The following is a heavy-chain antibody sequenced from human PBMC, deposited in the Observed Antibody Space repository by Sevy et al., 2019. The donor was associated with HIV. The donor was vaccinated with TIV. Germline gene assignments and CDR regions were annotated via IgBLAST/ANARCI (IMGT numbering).Heavy chain of an antibody. Sequence: ASVKVSCKVSGYTLSQLSMHWVRQAHGKGLEWVGTFDPEDGRTIYAQKFQGRVTMTEDTSTDTAYMELNSLNSEDTAVYYCATTKDYYDSSGYPFDYWGQGTQVTVSS. CDR1: GYTLSQLS. J-gene: IGHJ4*02. CDR3: ATTKDYYDSSGYPFDY. D-gene: IGHD3-22*01. V-gene: IGHV1-24*01. CDR2: FDPEDGRT.